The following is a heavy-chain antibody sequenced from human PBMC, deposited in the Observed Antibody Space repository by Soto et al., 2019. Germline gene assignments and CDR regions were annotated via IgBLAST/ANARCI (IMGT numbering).Heavy chain of an antibody. V-gene: IGHV3-30*18. CDR3: AKDNAPWLGNFDY. Sequence: QVQLVESGGGVVQPGRSLRLSCAASGFTFSSYGMHWVRQAPGKGLEWVAVISYDGSNKYYADSVKGRFTISRDNSKNTLYLQMNSLRAEDTAVSYCAKDNAPWLGNFDYWGQGTLVTVSS. CDR1: GFTFSSYG. D-gene: IGHD6-19*01. J-gene: IGHJ4*02. CDR2: ISYDGSNK.